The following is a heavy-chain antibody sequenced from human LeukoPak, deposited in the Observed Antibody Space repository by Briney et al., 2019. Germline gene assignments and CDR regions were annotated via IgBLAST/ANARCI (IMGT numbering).Heavy chain of an antibody. Sequence: NTSETLSLTCAVYGGSFSGYYWSWIRQPPGKGLEWIGEINHSGSTNYNPSLKSRVTISVDTSKNQFSLKLSSVTAADTAVYYCASMTGRDYWGQGTLVTVSS. CDR3: ASMTGRDY. D-gene: IGHD2-15*01. CDR2: INHSGST. V-gene: IGHV4-34*01. J-gene: IGHJ4*02. CDR1: GGSFSGYY.